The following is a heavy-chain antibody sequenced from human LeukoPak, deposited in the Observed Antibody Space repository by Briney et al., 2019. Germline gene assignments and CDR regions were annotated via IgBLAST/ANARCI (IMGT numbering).Heavy chain of an antibody. CDR1: GFTFSSYW. V-gene: IGHV3-7*01. CDR2: IKQDGSER. D-gene: IGHD5-24*01. CDR3: ARDIEMATMLN. Sequence: GGSLRLSCAASGFTFSSYWMSWVRQAPGKGLEWVANIKQDGSERYYVDSVKGRFTISRDNAKNSLYLQMNSLRAEDTAVYYCARDIEMATMLNWGQGTLVTVSS. J-gene: IGHJ4*02.